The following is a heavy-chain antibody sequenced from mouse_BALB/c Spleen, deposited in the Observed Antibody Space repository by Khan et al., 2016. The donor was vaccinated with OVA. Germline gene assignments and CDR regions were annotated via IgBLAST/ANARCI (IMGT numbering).Heavy chain of an antibody. CDR3: ARGASYWYFDV. J-gene: IGHJ1*01. CDR1: GYTFTNYG. Sequence: QIQLVQSGPELKKPGETVKISCKASGYTFTNYGMNWVKQAPGKGLKWMGWINTYTGEPTYTDDFKGRVAFTLENSASTAYLQINNLKNEDMATYFWARGASYWYFDVWGAGTTVTVSS. CDR2: INTYTGEP. V-gene: IGHV9-1*02.